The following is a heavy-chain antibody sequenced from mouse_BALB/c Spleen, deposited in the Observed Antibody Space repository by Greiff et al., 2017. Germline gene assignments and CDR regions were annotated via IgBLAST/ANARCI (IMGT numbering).Heavy chain of an antibody. CDR3: ADGYFPGFYFDY. V-gene: IGHV3-6*02. D-gene: IGHD2-3*01. Sequence: EVQLQESGPGLVKPSQSLSLTCSVTGYSITSGYYWNWIRQFPGNKLEWMGYISYDGSNNYNPSLKNRISITRDTSKNQFFLKLNSVTTEDTATYYCADGYFPGFYFDYWGQGTTLTVSS. CDR2: ISYDGSN. J-gene: IGHJ2*01. CDR1: GYSITSGYY.